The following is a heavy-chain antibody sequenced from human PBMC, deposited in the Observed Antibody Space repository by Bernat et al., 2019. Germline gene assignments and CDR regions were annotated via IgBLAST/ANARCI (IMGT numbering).Heavy chain of an antibody. D-gene: IGHD3-3*01. J-gene: IGHJ4*02. V-gene: IGHV3-48*01. CDR1: GFTFSSYS. CDR3: ARDLVKGLDFLDY. Sequence: EVQLVESGGGLVQPGGSLRLSCAASGFTFSSYSMNWVRQAPGKGLEWVSYISSSSSTIYYADSVKGRFTISRDNAKNSLYLQMNSLRAEDTAVYYCARDLVKGLDFLDYWGQETLVTVSS. CDR2: ISSSSSTI.